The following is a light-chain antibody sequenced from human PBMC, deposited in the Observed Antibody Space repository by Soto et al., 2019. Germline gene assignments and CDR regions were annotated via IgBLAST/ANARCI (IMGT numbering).Light chain of an antibody. CDR2: DVS. Sequence: QSALTQPASVSGSPGQSITISCTGTSSDVGSYNLVSWYQQHPGKAPKLMIYDVSQRPSGVPDRFSGSRSGNTASLTISGLQAEDEADYYCCSYAGSYTYVFGPGTKVTVL. J-gene: IGLJ1*01. CDR1: SSDVGSYNL. CDR3: CSYAGSYTYV. V-gene: IGLV2-23*02.